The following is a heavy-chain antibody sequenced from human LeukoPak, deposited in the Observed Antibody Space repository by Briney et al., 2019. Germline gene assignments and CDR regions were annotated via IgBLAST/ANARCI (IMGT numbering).Heavy chain of an antibody. CDR3: ARQPSNYDYVWGSYRTHLNFDY. D-gene: IGHD3-16*02. CDR2: IYHSGST. CDR1: GYSISSGYY. Sequence: SETLSLTCAVSGYSISSGYYWGWIRQPPGKGLEWIGSIYHSGSTYYNPSLKSRVTISVDTSKNQFSLKLSSVTAADTAVYYCARQPSNYDYVWGSYRTHLNFDYWGQGTLSPSPQ. J-gene: IGHJ4*02. V-gene: IGHV4-38-2*01.